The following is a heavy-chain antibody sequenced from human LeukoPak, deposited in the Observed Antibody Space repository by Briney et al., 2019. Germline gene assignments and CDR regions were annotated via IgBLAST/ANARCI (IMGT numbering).Heavy chain of an antibody. CDR2: IKQDGSEK. D-gene: IGHD3-22*01. Sequence: GGSLRLSCAASGFTFSDYYMSWIRQAPGKGLEWVANIKQDGSEKYYVDSVKGRFTISRDNAKNSLYLQMNSLRAEDTAVYYCARPYDSSGYGLVDIWGQGTMVTVSS. CDR3: ARPYDSSGYGLVDI. J-gene: IGHJ3*02. CDR1: GFTFSDYY. V-gene: IGHV3-7*01.